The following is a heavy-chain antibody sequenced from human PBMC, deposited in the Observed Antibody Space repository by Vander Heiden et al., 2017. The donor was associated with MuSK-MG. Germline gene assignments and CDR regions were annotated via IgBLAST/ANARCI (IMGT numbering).Heavy chain of an antibody. D-gene: IGHD3-9*01. J-gene: IGHJ4*02. CDR2: ISSNGGST. CDR1: GFTFRSYA. CDR3: VKSLRRYYDILTGPLDY. Sequence: EVQLVESGGGLLQPGGSLRLSCSASGFTFRSYAMHWVRQAPGKGLEYVSAISSNGGSTYYADSVKGRFTISRDNSKNTLYLQMSSLRAEDTAVYYCVKSLRRYYDILTGPLDYWGQGTLVTVSS. V-gene: IGHV3-64D*06.